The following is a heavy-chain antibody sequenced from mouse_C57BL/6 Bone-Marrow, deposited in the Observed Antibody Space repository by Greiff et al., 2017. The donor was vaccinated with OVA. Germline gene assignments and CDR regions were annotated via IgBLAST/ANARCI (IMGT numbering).Heavy chain of an antibody. CDR1: GYTFTSYW. Sequence: QVQLQQPGAELVKPGASVKMSCKASGYTFTSYWITWVKQRPGQGLEWIGDIYPGSGSTNYNEKFKSKATLTVDTSSSTAYMQLSSLTSEDSAVYFCARTYGSPWYFDYWGQGTTLTVSS. CDR3: ARTYGSPWYFDY. V-gene: IGHV1-55*01. D-gene: IGHD1-1*01. CDR2: IYPGSGST. J-gene: IGHJ2*01.